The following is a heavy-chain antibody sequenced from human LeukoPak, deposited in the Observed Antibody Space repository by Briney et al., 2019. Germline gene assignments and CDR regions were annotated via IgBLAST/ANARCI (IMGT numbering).Heavy chain of an antibody. V-gene: IGHV4-38-2*01. CDR2: IYHSGTT. Sequence: PSETLSLTCAVSGYSISSANYWGWIRQPPGKGLEWVGSIYHSGTTFYNPSLKSRVTISIDTSKNQFSLKLSSVTAADTAVYYCAGSRYYDILTGSPHDAFDIWGQGTMVTVSS. J-gene: IGHJ3*02. CDR1: GYSISSANY. CDR3: AGSRYYDILTGSPHDAFDI. D-gene: IGHD3-9*01.